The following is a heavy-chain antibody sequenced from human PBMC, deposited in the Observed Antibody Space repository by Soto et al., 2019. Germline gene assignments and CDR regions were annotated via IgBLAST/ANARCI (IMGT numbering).Heavy chain of an antibody. CDR3: ARESHDILTGPPWVWYFDL. J-gene: IGHJ2*01. CDR1: GGSFSGYY. D-gene: IGHD3-9*01. Sequence: QVQLQQWGAGPLRPLETLSLTCGVSGGSFSGYYWAWIRQSPGKGLEWIGEINDRGSINYNPSLNSRVSISVDTSKNHYSLNLRSVTAADTAVYYCARESHDILTGPPWVWYFDLWGRGTLVTVSS. CDR2: INDRGSI. V-gene: IGHV4-34*01.